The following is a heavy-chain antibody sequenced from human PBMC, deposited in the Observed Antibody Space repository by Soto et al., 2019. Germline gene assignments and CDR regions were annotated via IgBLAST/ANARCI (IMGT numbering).Heavy chain of an antibody. CDR3: ARENSVQAWLHHFDH. D-gene: IGHD5-18*01. CDR1: GFSFSSFA. Sequence: GGSLRLSCEASGFSFSSFAMNWVRQAPGRGLEWVSYISDDGASIYYADSLKGRFTISRDNAKNSLSLQMNNLRAEDAAVYYCARENSVQAWLHHFDHWGLGTLVTVSS. J-gene: IGHJ4*02. V-gene: IGHV3-48*03. CDR2: ISDDGASI.